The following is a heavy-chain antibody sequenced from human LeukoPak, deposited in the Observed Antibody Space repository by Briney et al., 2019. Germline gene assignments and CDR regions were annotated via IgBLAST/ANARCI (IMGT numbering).Heavy chain of an antibody. CDR1: GYTFTGYY. Sequence: ASVKVSCKASGYTFTGYYMHWVRQAPGQGLEWMGWINPNSGGTNYAQKFQGRVTMTRDTCISTAYMELSRLRSDDTAVYYCATQYYYDSSGYYYVFGYWGQGTLVTVSS. CDR2: INPNSGGT. V-gene: IGHV1-2*02. D-gene: IGHD3-22*01. CDR3: ATQYYYDSSGYYYVFGY. J-gene: IGHJ4*02.